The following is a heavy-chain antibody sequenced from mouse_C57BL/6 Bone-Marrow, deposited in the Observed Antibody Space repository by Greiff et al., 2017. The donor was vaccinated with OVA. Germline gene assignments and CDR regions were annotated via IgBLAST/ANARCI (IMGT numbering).Heavy chain of an antibody. J-gene: IGHJ3*01. CDR1: GYTFTSYW. D-gene: IGHD2-4*01. Sequence: QVQLQQPGAELVKPGASVKLSCKASGYTFTSYWMHWVKQRPGQGLEWIGMIHPNSGSINYNEKFKSKATLTVDKSSSTAYMQLSSLTSEDSAVYYCARCDWAWFAYWGQGTLVTVSA. CDR2: IHPNSGSI. CDR3: ARCDWAWFAY. V-gene: IGHV1-64*01.